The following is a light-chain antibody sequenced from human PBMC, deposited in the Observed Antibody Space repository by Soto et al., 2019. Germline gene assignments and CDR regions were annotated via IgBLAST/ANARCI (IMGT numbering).Light chain of an antibody. J-gene: IGKJ4*01. V-gene: IGKV3-15*01. Sequence: EIVMTQSPATLSVSPGERATLSCRASQSVSSNLAWYQQKPGQAPRLLIYGASTRATGIPARFSGSGSGTEFTLTIXXXXXXXXAVYYCQQYXXXXXLTFGG. CDR1: QSVSSN. CDR2: GAS. CDR3: QQYXXXXXLT.